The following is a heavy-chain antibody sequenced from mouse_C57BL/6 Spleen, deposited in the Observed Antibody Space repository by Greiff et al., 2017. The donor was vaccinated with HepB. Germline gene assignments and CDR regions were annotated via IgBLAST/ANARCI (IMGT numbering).Heavy chain of an antibody. CDR3: ARLGSSPWYFDV. CDR1: GYTFTDYN. D-gene: IGHD1-1*01. Sequence: EVKLVESGPELVKPGASVKIPCKASGYTFTDYNMDWVKQSHGKSLEWIGDINPNNGGTIYNQKFKGKATLTVDKSSSTAYMELRSLTSEDTAVYYCARLGSSPWYFDVWGTGTTVTVSS. CDR2: INPNNGGT. J-gene: IGHJ1*03. V-gene: IGHV1-18*01.